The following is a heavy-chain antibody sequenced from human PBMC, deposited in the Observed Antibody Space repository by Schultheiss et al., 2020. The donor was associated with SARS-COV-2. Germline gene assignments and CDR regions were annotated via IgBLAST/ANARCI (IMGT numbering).Heavy chain of an antibody. Sequence: SVKVSCKASGYTFTSYGISWVRQAPGQGLEWMGRIIPILGIANYAQKFQGRVTMTRDTSTSTVYMELSSLRSEDTAVYYCARVAVAGTWWFDPWGQGTLVTVSS. J-gene: IGHJ5*02. CDR2: IIPILGIA. V-gene: IGHV1-69*04. D-gene: IGHD6-19*01. CDR3: ARVAVAGTWWFDP. CDR1: GYTFTSYG.